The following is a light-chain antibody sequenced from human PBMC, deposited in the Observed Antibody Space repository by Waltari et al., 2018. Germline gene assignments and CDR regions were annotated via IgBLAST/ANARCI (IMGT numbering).Light chain of an antibody. CDR1: SSDVGSYNL. J-gene: IGLJ1*01. CDR2: EVS. Sequence: QSALTQPASVSGSPGQSITISCTGTSSDVGSYNLVSWYQQHPGKAPKLMIYEVSKRPAGCSNRFSSSKSGNTASLTISGLQAEDEADYYCCSYAGSSTYVFGTGTKVTVL. V-gene: IGLV2-23*02. CDR3: CSYAGSSTYV.